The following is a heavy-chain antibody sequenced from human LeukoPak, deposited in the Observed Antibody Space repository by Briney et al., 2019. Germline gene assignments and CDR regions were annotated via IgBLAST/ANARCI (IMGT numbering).Heavy chain of an antibody. CDR2: INSDGSST. D-gene: IGHD6-19*01. CDR3: ARGSGAYGDFDY. V-gene: IGHV3-74*01. Sequence: GGSLRLSCAVSGFSVSGNWMHWVRQAPGKGLVWVSRINSDGSSTNYADSVRGRFTISRDNAKNTVYLQVNSLRVEDTAVYYCARGSGAYGDFDYWGQGTLVTVSS. J-gene: IGHJ4*02. CDR1: GFSVSGNW.